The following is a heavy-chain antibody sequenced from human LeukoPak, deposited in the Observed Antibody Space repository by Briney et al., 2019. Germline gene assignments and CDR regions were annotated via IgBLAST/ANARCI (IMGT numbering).Heavy chain of an antibody. CDR1: SGSISSSSYY. Sequence: PSETLSLTCTVSSGSISSSSYYWGWIRQPPGKGLEWIGSIYYSGSTYYNPSLKSRVTISVDTSKNQFSLKLSSVTAADTAVYYCARSYSSGWYRGDAFDIWGQGTMVTVSS. CDR2: IYYSGST. D-gene: IGHD6-19*01. J-gene: IGHJ3*02. V-gene: IGHV4-39*07. CDR3: ARSYSSGWYRGDAFDI.